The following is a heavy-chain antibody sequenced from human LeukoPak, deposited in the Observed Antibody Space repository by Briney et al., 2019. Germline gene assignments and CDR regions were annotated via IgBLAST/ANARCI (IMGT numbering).Heavy chain of an antibody. Sequence: GGSLRLSCTASGFTSGDYAICWFRQAPGKGLEWISFIRNKIYGGTTEYAASVKGRSSLSRDDFNSVAYLQMNSLKTEDTAVYYCTRGVTDSVFWSGYPDAYYFDHWGQGALVTVSS. CDR3: TRGVTDSVFWSGYPDAYYFDH. CDR2: IRNKIYGGTT. CDR1: GFTSGDYA. D-gene: IGHD3-3*01. J-gene: IGHJ4*02. V-gene: IGHV3-49*03.